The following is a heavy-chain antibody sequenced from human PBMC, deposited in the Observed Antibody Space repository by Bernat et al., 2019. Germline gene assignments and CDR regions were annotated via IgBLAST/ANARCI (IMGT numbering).Heavy chain of an antibody. Sequence: QVQLVQSGAEVKKPGSSVKVSCKASGGTFSSYAISWVRQAPGQGLEWMGRIIPILGIANYAQKFQGRVTITAEKSTSTAYMELSSLRSEDTAVYYCARPTVVTPVFSYYYGMDVWGQGTTVTVSS. V-gene: IGHV1-69*04. CDR1: GGTFSSYA. D-gene: IGHD4-23*01. CDR2: IIPILGIA. J-gene: IGHJ6*02. CDR3: ARPTVVTPVFSYYYGMDV.